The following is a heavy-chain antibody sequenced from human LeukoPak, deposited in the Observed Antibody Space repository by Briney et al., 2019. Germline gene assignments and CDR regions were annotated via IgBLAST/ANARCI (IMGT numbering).Heavy chain of an antibody. CDR1: GYTLTELS. J-gene: IGHJ4*02. V-gene: IGHV1-69*13. Sequence: SVKVSCKVSGYTLTELSMHWVRQAPGQGLEWMGGIIPIFGTANYAQKFQGRVTITADESTSTAYMELSSLRSEDTAVYYCAREADGGIAARRYFDYWGQGTLVTVSS. CDR3: AREADGGIAARRYFDY. CDR2: IIPIFGTA. D-gene: IGHD6-6*01.